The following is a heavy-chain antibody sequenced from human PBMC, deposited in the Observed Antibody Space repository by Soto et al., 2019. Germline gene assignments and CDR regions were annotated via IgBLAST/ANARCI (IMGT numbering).Heavy chain of an antibody. D-gene: IGHD1-7*01. CDR2: IDDDGSST. V-gene: IGHV3-74*01. CDR3: ARRLELPLGASHYYYGMDV. J-gene: IGHJ6*02. CDR1: GFDFSTDC. Sequence: EAQLVESGGGLVQPGGALRVSCAASGFDFSTDCMHWVRQAPGKGLEWVARIDDDGSSTRYADSVKGRFTISRDNAKNMVYLEMNSLTTEDTAVYYCARRLELPLGASHYYYGMDVWGQGTTVTVSS.